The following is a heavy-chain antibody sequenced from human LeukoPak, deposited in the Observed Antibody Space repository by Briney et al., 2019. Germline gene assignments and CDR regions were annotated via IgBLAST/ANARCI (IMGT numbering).Heavy chain of an antibody. CDR3: AKDSDYYGSVSFDY. Sequence: GGSLRLSCAASGFTFRSYAMSWVRQAPGKGLEWVSAISGSGGSTYYADSVKGRFTISRDNSKNTLYLQMNSLRAEDTAVYYCAKDSDYYGSVSFDYWGQGTLVTVSS. CDR1: GFTFRSYA. V-gene: IGHV3-23*01. CDR2: ISGSGGST. D-gene: IGHD3-10*01. J-gene: IGHJ4*02.